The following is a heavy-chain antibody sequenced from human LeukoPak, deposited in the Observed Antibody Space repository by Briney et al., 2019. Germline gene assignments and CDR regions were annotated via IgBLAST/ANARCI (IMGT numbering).Heavy chain of an antibody. D-gene: IGHD7-27*01. V-gene: IGHV4-39*01. CDR3: ARPLSPLGDAFDI. Sequence: EPSETLSLTCTVSGDSMASSNYYWGWIRQPPGKGLEWIGSISNSGSAYYSPSLKSRVAISVDTSNNQFSLKLRSVTAADMAVHYCARPLSPLGDAFDIWGQGTMVTVSS. CDR1: GDSMASSNYY. CDR2: ISNSGSA. J-gene: IGHJ3*02.